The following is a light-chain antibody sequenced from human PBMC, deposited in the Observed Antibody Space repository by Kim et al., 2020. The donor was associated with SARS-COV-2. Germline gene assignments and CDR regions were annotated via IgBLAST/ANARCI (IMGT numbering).Light chain of an antibody. Sequence: DIQMTQSPSTLSASVGDRVTITCRTTQSISSHLNWYQQKPGRAPKLLISAASTLQGGVPSRFSGSGSETDFTLTISSLQPEYFATYFWQLSYITPFTFGRGTTVDIK. V-gene: IGKV1-39*01. CDR2: AAS. J-gene: IGKJ3*01. CDR3: QLSYITPFT. CDR1: QSISSH.